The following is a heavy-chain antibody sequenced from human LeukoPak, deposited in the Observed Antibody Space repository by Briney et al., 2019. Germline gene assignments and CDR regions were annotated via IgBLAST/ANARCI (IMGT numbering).Heavy chain of an antibody. Sequence: GGSLRLSCAASGFTFSNYGIHWVRQAPGKGLEWVAIIWNDGSKKYYGDSVKGRFTISRDNSKNTAYLQMNSLRGDDTALYYCAREGSSTIYFGSVTHSGGAFDIWGQGTVVTVSS. CDR2: IWNDGSKK. J-gene: IGHJ3*02. CDR3: AREGSSTIYFGSVTHSGGAFDI. CDR1: GFTFSNYG. D-gene: IGHD3-10*01. V-gene: IGHV3-33*01.